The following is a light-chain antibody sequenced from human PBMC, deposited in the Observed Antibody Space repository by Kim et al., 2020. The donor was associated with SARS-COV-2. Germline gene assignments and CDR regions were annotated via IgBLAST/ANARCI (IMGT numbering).Light chain of an antibody. J-gene: IGKJ1*01. CDR3: QQYYSIPWT. CDR2: WAS. CDR1: QSVFHGANDKNN. V-gene: IGKV4-1*01. Sequence: DIVMTQSPDSLAVSLGERATINCKSSQSVFHGANDKNNLAWYQQKPRQSPKLLIYWASTRESGVPDRFSGSGSGTDFTLTISSLQAEDVGVYYCQQYYSIPWTFGQGTKLEI.